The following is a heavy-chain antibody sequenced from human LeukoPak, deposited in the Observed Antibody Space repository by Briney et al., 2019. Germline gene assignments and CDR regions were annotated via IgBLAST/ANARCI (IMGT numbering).Heavy chain of an antibody. Sequence: SETLSLTCTVSGGSISSYYWSWIRQPPGKGLEWIGYISYSGNTNYNPSLKSRVTISVDTSKNQFSLKLSSVTAADTAVYYCARTSLGRMYAFDIWGQGTVVTVSS. D-gene: IGHD7-27*01. CDR1: GGSISSYY. V-gene: IGHV4-59*01. CDR2: ISYSGNT. CDR3: ARTSLGRMYAFDI. J-gene: IGHJ3*02.